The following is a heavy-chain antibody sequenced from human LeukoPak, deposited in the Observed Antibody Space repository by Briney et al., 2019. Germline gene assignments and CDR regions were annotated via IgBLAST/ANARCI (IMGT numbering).Heavy chain of an antibody. CDR3: ARDRSGEGNWFDP. J-gene: IGHJ5*02. CDR1: GGTFISYA. V-gene: IGHV1-69*01. D-gene: IGHD6-25*01. Sequence: SVKASCKASGGTFISYAISWVRQAPGQGLEWMGGIIPIFGTANYAQKFQGRVTITADESTSTAYMELSSLRSEDTAVYYCARDRSGEGNWFDPWAREPWSPSPQ. CDR2: IIPIFGTA.